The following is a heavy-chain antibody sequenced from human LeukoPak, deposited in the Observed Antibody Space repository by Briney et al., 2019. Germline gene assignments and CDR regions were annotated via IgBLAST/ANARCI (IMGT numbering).Heavy chain of an antibody. V-gene: IGHV3-30*02. D-gene: IGHD6-19*01. Sequence: GGSLRLSCAASGFTFCNFGIHRVGQAPGKGLEGVAFIRCDGSNKYYADFVKGRFTISRDNSKNTLYLQMNSLRAEDTAVYYCARDHSSGWYYYNYYMDVWGKGTTVTIS. J-gene: IGHJ6*03. CDR3: ARDHSSGWYYYNYYMDV. CDR1: GFTFCNFG. CDR2: IRCDGSNK.